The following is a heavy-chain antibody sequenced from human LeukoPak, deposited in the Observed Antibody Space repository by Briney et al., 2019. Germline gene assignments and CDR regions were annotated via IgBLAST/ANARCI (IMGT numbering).Heavy chain of an antibody. CDR2: IKQDGSEK. D-gene: IGHD1-26*01. V-gene: IGHV3-7*01. J-gene: IGHJ1*01. Sequence: GGSLRLSCAASGFTFSNYWMSWVRQAPGKGLEWVANIKQDGSEKYYVDSVKGRFTISRDNAKNSLYLQMNSLRAEDTAVYYCARGSIGAVEVPTLMGATGTEYFQHWGQGTLVTVSS. CDR1: GFTFSNYW. CDR3: ARGSIGAVEVPTLMGATGTEYFQH.